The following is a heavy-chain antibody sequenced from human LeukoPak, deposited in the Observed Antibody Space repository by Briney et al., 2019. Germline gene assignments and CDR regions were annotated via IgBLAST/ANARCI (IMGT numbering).Heavy chain of an antibody. Sequence: KPGGSLRLSCAASGFTFSNAWMNWVRQAPGKGLEWVGRIKSSTDGWTTDYPAPVKGRFTISRDDSKNTLYLQMNSLKTEDTAVYYCCLGDYGSGPFDHWGQGTLVTVSS. J-gene: IGHJ4*02. CDR1: GFTFSNAW. CDR2: IKSSTDGWTT. D-gene: IGHD3-3*01. V-gene: IGHV3-15*01. CDR3: CLGDYGSGPFDH.